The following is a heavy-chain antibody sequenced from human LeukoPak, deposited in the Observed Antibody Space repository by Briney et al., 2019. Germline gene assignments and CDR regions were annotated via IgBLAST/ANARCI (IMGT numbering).Heavy chain of an antibody. CDR3: ASGSPIGP. V-gene: IGHV4-39*07. CDR1: SGSISSGDYY. CDR2: INHSGST. J-gene: IGHJ5*02. Sequence: PSETLSLTCTVSSGSISSGDYYWSWIRQRPGKGLEWIGEINHSGSTNYNPSLKSRVTISVDTSKNQFSLKLSSVTAADTAVYYCASGSPIGPWGQGTLVTVSS.